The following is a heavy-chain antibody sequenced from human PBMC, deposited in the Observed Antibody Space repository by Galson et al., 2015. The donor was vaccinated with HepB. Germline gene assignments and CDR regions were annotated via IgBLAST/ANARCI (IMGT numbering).Heavy chain of an antibody. J-gene: IGHJ4*02. CDR3: AKSRATTSVTGFDY. V-gene: IGHV1-18*04. CDR1: GYTFTDYG. D-gene: IGHD1-1*01. Sequence: SVKVSCKASGYTFTDYGLGWVRQAPGQGLEWMGWSSGDNGNAKFKQKNHDRVTMTTDTSTSTVYMELRSLRPDDTAVYYCAKSRATTSVTGFDYWGQGTLVTVS. CDR2: SSGDNGNA.